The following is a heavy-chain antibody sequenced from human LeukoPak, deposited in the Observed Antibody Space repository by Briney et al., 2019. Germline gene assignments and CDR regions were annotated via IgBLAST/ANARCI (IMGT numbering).Heavy chain of an antibody. CDR1: GFTLSSYA. D-gene: IGHD3-22*01. CDR2: ISSTGGST. J-gene: IGHJ1*01. CDR3: VKDLGDYYDSSGYYLTGYFQH. V-gene: IGHV3-64D*06. Sequence: GGSLRLSRSASGFTLSSYAMHWVRQAPGKGLEYVSAISSTGGSTYYADAVKGRFTISRDNSKNTLYLQMSSLRAEDTAVYYCVKDLGDYYDSSGYYLTGYFQHWGQGTLVTVSS.